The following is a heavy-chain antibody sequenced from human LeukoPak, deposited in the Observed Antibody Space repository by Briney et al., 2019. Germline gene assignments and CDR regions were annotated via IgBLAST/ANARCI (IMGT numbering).Heavy chain of an antibody. Sequence: SETLSLTCTVSGGSISSGASWGWVRQPPGKGLEWIATIYRTGNTYYNPSLESRVPISIDTSKNQFSLKLNSVTAADKAVYYCANSWYYYDSSGLPKADAFDRWGQGTLVTVSS. CDR1: GGSISSGAS. CDR2: IYRTGNT. CDR3: ANSWYYYDSSGLPKADAFDR. D-gene: IGHD3-22*01. J-gene: IGHJ3*01. V-gene: IGHV4-38-2*02.